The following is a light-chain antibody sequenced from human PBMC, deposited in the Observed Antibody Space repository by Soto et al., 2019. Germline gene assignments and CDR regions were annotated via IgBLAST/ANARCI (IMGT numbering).Light chain of an antibody. V-gene: IGKV3D-20*02. CDR1: QSVSNNY. CDR2: GAS. Sequence: EIVLTQSPGTLSLPPGERATLSCRASQSVSNNYLAWYQQKPGQAPRLLIYGASNRATGIPDRFSGSGSGTDFTLTISRLEPEDFAVYYCQQRSNWPRGTFGQGTKVDIK. J-gene: IGKJ1*01. CDR3: QQRSNWPRGT.